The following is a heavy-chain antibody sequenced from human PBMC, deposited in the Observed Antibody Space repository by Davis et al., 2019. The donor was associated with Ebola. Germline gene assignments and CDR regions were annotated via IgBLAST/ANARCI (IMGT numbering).Heavy chain of an antibody. Sequence: MPSETLSLTCTVSGGSISSSYWSWIRQPPGKGLEWIGYIYYSGSTNYNPSLKSRVTISVDTSKNQFSLKLSSVTAADTAVYYCASGYSSSWFDPWGQGTLVTVSS. CDR2: IYYSGST. J-gene: IGHJ5*02. V-gene: IGHV4-59*01. CDR3: ASGYSSSWFDP. D-gene: IGHD6-13*01. CDR1: GGSISSSY.